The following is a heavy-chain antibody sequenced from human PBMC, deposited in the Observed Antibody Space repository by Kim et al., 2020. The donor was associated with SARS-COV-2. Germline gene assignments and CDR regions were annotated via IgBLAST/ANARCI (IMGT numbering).Heavy chain of an antibody. D-gene: IGHD3-10*01. Sequence: SETLSLTCTVSGGSISSYYWSWIRQPPGKGLEWIGYIYYSGSTNYNPSLKSRVTISVDTSKNQFSLKLSSVTAADTAVYYCARDMVRGVIIHYFDYWGQGTLVTVSS. CDR2: IYYSGST. CDR1: GGSISSYY. V-gene: IGHV4-59*13. J-gene: IGHJ4*02. CDR3: ARDMVRGVIIHYFDY.